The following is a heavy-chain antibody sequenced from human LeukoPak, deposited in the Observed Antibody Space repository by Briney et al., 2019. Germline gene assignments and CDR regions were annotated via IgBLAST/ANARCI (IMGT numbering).Heavy chain of an antibody. J-gene: IGHJ4*02. V-gene: IGHV3-23*01. D-gene: IGHD4-17*01. CDR3: SKEIRPNDF. Sequence: GGSLRLSCAASGFTFSSHGMCWVRQAPARGLEWVSSISIGGDTTYSDSVKGRFTISRDNSKNTLYPQVDRLRAGDTAIYYCSKEIRPNDFWGQGTLVTVSS. CDR2: ISIGGDTT. CDR1: GFTFSSHG.